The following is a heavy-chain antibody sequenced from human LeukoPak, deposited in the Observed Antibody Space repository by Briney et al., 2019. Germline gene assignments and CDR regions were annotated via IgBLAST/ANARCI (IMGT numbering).Heavy chain of an antibody. Sequence: PGGSLRLSCAASGFTFSNYVMSWVRQAPGKGLEWVSDISGSGGSTHYADPVKGRFTISRENSQNTLYLQMNRLRAEDTAVYYCAKDGYGVLDYWGQGTLVTVSS. CDR2: ISGSGGST. CDR3: AKDGYGVLDY. J-gene: IGHJ4*02. D-gene: IGHD4-17*01. CDR1: GFTFSNYV. V-gene: IGHV3-23*01.